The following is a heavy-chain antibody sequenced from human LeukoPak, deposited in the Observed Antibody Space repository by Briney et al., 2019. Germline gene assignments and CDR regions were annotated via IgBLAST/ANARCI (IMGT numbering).Heavy chain of an antibody. D-gene: IGHD6-19*01. Sequence: PGGSLRLSCAASGFTFSSYAMSWVRQAPGKGLEWVSAISGNTISTYYADSVKGRFTISRHNSKNTLYLQMLSLRAEDTAVYYCAKDQGSGALDYWGRGTLVTVSS. J-gene: IGHJ4*02. V-gene: IGHV3-23*01. CDR2: ISGNTIST. CDR3: AKDQGSGALDY. CDR1: GFTFSSYA.